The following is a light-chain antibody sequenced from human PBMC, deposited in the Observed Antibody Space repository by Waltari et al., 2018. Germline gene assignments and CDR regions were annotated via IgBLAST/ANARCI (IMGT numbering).Light chain of an antibody. V-gene: IGKV1-39*01. Sequence: DIQMTQSPSSLSAYVGDRVTITCRASQSIRRYLNWYQQKPGKAPKLLIYAASSLQSGVPSMFSGSGSGTDFTLTISSLQPEDFATYYCQQSYSTPLFTFGPGTKVDIK. CDR3: QQSYSTPLFT. J-gene: IGKJ3*01. CDR2: AAS. CDR1: QSIRRY.